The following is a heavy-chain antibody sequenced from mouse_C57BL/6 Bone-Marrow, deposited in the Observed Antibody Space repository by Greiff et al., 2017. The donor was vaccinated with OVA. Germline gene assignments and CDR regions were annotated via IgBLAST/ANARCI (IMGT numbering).Heavy chain of an antibody. V-gene: IGHV1-54*01. CDR2: INPGSGGT. J-gene: IGHJ4*01. CDR3: AIFYYEAMDY. CDR1: GYAFTNYL. Sequence: QVQLQQSGAELVRPGTSVKVSCKASGYAFTNYLIEWVKQRPGQGLEWIGVINPGSGGTNYNEKFKGKATLTADKSSSTAYMQLSSLTSEDSAVYFCAIFYYEAMDYWGQGTSVTVSS. D-gene: IGHD1-1*01.